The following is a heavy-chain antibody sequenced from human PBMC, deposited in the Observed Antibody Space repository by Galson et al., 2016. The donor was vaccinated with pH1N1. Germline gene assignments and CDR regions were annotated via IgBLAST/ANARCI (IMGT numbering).Heavy chain of an antibody. Sequence: TLSLTCAVYGESFSGYSWSWIRQHPGKGLEWIGYIYYSGSTYYNPSLKSRVTISVDTSKNQFSLKLSSVTAADTAVYYCARLIYGDYTLNFDYWGQGTLVTVSS. CDR1: GESFSGYS. D-gene: IGHD4-17*01. V-gene: IGHV4-31*11. CDR3: ARLIYGDYTLNFDY. CDR2: IYYSGST. J-gene: IGHJ4*02.